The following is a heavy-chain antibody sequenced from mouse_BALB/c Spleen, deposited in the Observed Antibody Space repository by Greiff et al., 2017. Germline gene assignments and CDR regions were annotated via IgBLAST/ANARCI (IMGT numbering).Heavy chain of an antibody. CDR2: ISDGGSYT. Sequence: EVMMVESGGGLVKPGGSLELSCAASGFTFSDYYMYWVRQTPEKRLEWVATISDGGSYTYYPDSVKGRFTISRDNAKNNLYLQMSSLKSEDTAMYYCARDPFTTATVAYWGQGTLVTVSA. J-gene: IGHJ3*01. CDR3: ARDPFTTATVAY. D-gene: IGHD1-2*01. CDR1: GFTFSDYY. V-gene: IGHV5-4*02.